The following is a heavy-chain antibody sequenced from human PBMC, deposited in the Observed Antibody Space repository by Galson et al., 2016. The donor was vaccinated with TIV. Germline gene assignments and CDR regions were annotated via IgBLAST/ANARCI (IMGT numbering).Heavy chain of an antibody. J-gene: IGHJ4*02. Sequence: SLRLSCAASGFTFSTFAIHWVRQAPDKGLEWVAVITYDGSDKYYAESVKGRFTISRDNSKKTVYLQVNSLGAEDTAVHYCARGRDYYDTSVYYLFDYWGQGTLVTVSS. D-gene: IGHD3-22*01. CDR2: ITYDGSDK. CDR1: GFTFSTFA. CDR3: ARGRDYYDTSVYYLFDY. V-gene: IGHV3-30*04.